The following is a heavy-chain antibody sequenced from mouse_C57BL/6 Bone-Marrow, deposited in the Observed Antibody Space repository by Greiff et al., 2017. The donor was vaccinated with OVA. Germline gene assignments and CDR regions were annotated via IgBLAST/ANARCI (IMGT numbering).Heavy chain of an antibody. J-gene: IGHJ3*01. V-gene: IGHV14-4*01. CDR1: GFNIKDDY. CDR2: IDPENGDT. Sequence: EVKLVESGAELVRPGASVKLSCTASGFNIKDDYMHWVKQRPEQGLEWIGWIDPENGDTEYASKFQGKATITADTSSNTAYLQLSSLTSEDTAVYYCTTWWFAYWGQGTLVTVSA. CDR3: TTWWFAY.